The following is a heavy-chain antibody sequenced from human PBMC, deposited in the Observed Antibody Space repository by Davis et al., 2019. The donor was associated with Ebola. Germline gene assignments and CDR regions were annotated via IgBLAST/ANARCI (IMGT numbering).Heavy chain of an antibody. V-gene: IGHV4-34*01. Sequence: MPSETLSLTCAVYGGSFSGYYWSWIRQPPGKGLEWIGEINHSGSTNYNPSLKSRVTISVDTSKNQFSLKLSSVTAADTAVYYCANVHYGYWGQGTLVTVSS. CDR2: INHSGST. CDR1: GGSFSGYY. J-gene: IGHJ4*02. CDR3: ANVHYGY. D-gene: IGHD4-17*01.